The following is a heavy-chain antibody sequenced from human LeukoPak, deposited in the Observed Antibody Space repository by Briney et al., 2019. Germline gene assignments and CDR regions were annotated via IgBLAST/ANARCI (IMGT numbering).Heavy chain of an antibody. J-gene: IGHJ3*02. V-gene: IGHV4-4*02. CDR2: VYHSWST. CDR3: AGAYCGGDCYSGRTFDI. D-gene: IGHD2-21*02. CDR1: GGSISSSYW. Sequence: PSETLSLTCAVSGGSISSSYWWSWVRQPPGKGLEWIGEVYHSWSTNYKPSLKSRVTISVDKSKNQFSLKLSSLTAADTAVYYCAGAYCGGDCYSGRTFDIWGQGTMVAVSS.